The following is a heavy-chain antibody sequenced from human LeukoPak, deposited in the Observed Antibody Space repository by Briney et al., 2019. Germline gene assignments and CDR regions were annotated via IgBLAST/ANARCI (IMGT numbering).Heavy chain of an antibody. D-gene: IGHD3-10*01. J-gene: IGHJ6*02. Sequence: GGSLRLSCAASGFTVSSNYMSWVRQAPGKGLEWVSVIYSGGSTYYADSVKGRFTISRDNSKNTLYLQMNSLRAEDTVVYYCARDGHYYGSGSYYSPETNYGMDVWGQGTTVTVSS. CDR1: GFTVSSNY. V-gene: IGHV3-66*01. CDR3: ARDGHYYGSGSYYSPETNYGMDV. CDR2: IYSGGST.